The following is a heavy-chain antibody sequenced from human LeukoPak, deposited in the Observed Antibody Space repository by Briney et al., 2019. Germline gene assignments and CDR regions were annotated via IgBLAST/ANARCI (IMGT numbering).Heavy chain of an antibody. CDR1: GGTFSSYA. V-gene: IGHV1-69*13. J-gene: IGHJ5*02. CDR2: IIPVFGTA. D-gene: IGHD3-10*01. CDR3: ARDGAMVQGLIITPNWFDP. Sequence: GASVKVSCKASGGTFSSYAMSWVRQAPGQGLEWMGGIIPVFGTASYAQKFQGRVTITADESTTTAYMELSSLRSEDTAVYYCARDGAMVQGLIITPNWFDPWGQGTLVTVSS.